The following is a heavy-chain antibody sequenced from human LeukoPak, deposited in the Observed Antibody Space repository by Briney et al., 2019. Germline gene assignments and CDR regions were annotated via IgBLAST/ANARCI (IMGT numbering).Heavy chain of an antibody. Sequence: GGSLRLSCAASGFTFSGSAMSWVRQAPGEGLEWVSLISYSGANSYYTDSVRGRFTISRDNSKDTLFLQMNSLRAEDTAIYYCARTYSSGWYGQFDYWGQGTLVTVSS. CDR2: ISYSGANS. CDR1: GFTFSGSA. D-gene: IGHD6-19*01. J-gene: IGHJ4*02. CDR3: ARTYSSGWYGQFDY. V-gene: IGHV3-23*01.